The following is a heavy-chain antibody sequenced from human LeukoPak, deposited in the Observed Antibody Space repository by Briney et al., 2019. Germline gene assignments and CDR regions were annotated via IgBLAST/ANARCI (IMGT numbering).Heavy chain of an antibody. V-gene: IGHV1-46*01. CDR1: GYTFTMYY. J-gene: IGHJ6*03. D-gene: IGHD3-10*01. CDR3: GRGWVGGLRGGLCGLFASYYTYYYMDA. Sequence: ASVKVSCKASGYTFTMYYIHWVRQAPGHGLEWMGMIKSSDGATTYAQRFQGRVTMTRDMSTATVYMDLRSLRSEDTAVYCCGRGWVGGLRGGLCGLFASYYTYYYMDAWGRGTTVTVSS. CDR2: IKSSDGAT.